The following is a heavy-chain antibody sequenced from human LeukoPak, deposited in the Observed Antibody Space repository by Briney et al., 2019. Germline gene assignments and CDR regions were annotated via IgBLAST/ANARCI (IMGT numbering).Heavy chain of an antibody. Sequence: SETLSLTCTVSGAPVSNYFWSWIRQPPGKGLEWIGYIYYSGSANYNPSLKSRVTISIDTSKNQFSLKLTSVTAADTAVYYCARGAKADTWGQGTLVTVSS. J-gene: IGHJ5*02. D-gene: IGHD2-15*01. CDR3: ARGAKADT. V-gene: IGHV4-59*02. CDR2: IYYSGSA. CDR1: GAPVSNYF.